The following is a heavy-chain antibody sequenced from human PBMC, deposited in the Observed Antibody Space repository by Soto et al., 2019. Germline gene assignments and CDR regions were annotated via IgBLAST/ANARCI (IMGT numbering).Heavy chain of an antibody. CDR1: GVTISSYS. Sequence: SAKVCCEAPGVTISSYSMWWLQQSPEQGLEWMGGIIPIFGTANYAQKFQGRVTITADESTSTAYMELSSLRSEDTAVYYCARSGGYVTPYYYYGMDVWGQGTTVTVS. D-gene: IGHD5-12*01. V-gene: IGHV1-69*01. CDR2: IIPIFGTA. CDR3: ARSGGYVTPYYYYGMDV. J-gene: IGHJ6*02.